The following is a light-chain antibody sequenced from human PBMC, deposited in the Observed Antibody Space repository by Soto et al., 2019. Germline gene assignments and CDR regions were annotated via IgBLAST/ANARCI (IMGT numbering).Light chain of an antibody. V-gene: IGKV3-11*01. Sequence: IVLTQSPATLSLSPGERATLSCRASQSVSSYLAWYQHKPGQAPRLLIYDASNRATGIPARFSGSGSGTDFTLTISSLEPEDFALYYCQQRSNWPSFGQGIRLEIE. CDR1: QSVSSY. CDR3: QQRSNWPS. J-gene: IGKJ5*01. CDR2: DAS.